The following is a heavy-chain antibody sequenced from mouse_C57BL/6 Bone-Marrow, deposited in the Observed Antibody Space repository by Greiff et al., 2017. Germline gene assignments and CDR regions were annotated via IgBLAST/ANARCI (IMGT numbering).Heavy chain of an antibody. CDR2: IWTGGGT. J-gene: IGHJ4*01. V-gene: IGHV2-9-1*01. D-gene: IGHD2-4*01. CDR3: TRNGVRLYDYDDYAMDY. Sequence: QVQLQQSGPGLVAPSQSLSITCTVSGFSFTSYAISWVRQPPGKGLEWLGVIWTGGGTNYNSALKSRLSISKDNSKSQVFLKMNRLQTDDTARYYGTRNGVRLYDYDDYAMDYWGQGTSVTVSS. CDR1: GFSFTSYA.